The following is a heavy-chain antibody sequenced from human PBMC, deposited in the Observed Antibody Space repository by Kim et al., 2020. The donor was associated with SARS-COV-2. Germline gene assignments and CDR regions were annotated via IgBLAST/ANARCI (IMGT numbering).Heavy chain of an antibody. Sequence: GGSLRLSCAASGFIFSSYVMSWVRQAPGKGLEWVSSISDSGGSTYYADTVKGRFTISRDNSKNTLFLQMNSLRADDTAVYYCAKDAPDMKEQLLPDYWGQGTPVTVSS. V-gene: IGHV3-23*01. CDR1: GFIFSSYV. CDR3: AKDAPDMKEQLLPDY. D-gene: IGHD6-13*01. J-gene: IGHJ4*02. CDR2: ISDSGGST.